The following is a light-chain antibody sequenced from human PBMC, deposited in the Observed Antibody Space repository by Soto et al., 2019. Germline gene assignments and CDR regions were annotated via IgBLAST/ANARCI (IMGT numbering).Light chain of an antibody. J-gene: IGKJ1*01. CDR3: QQYDYLVT. V-gene: IGKV1-33*01. Sequence: DIQMTQSPSSLSASVGDRVTITCQASQDIRNSLNWYQQKPGRAPKLLIYDASNVETGVPSRFSGTGSGTHFSFSISSLQPEDFATYYCQQYDYLVTFGQGTKVDIK. CDR2: DAS. CDR1: QDIRNS.